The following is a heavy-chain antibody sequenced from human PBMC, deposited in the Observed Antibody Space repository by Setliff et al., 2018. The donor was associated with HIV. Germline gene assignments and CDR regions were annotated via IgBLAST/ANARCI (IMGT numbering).Heavy chain of an antibody. CDR2: IHYDGRDQ. J-gene: IGHJ6*02. CDR3: ARKFRPGHGVDV. CDR1: GFTFSNYG. Sequence: PGGSLRLSCATSGFTFSNYGMHWVRQAPGKGLEWVTFIHYDGRDQYYADSVKGRFTISRDNSKNTLYLQMKSLRAEDTAVYYCARKFRPGHGVDVWGQGTTVTVSS. D-gene: IGHD3-10*01. V-gene: IGHV3-30*02.